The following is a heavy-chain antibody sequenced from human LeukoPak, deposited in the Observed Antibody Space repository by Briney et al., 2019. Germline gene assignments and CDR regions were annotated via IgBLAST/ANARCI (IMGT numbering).Heavy chain of an antibody. V-gene: IGHV4-59*12. CDR3: ARGGGTYSSSWYYFDY. D-gene: IGHD6-13*01. CDR2: IYYCGRT. CDR1: GGSISSYY. J-gene: IGHJ4*02. Sequence: PSETLSLTCTVSGGSISSYYWSWIRQPPGKGLEWIGSIYYCGRTNYNPALKSRVTISVDTSKHQFSLKLSSVTAADTAVYYCARGGGTYSSSWYYFDYWGQGTLVNVSS.